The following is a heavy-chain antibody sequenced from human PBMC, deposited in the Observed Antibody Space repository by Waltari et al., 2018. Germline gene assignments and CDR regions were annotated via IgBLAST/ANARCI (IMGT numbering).Heavy chain of an antibody. CDR3: AKIPVYGDYVDWYFDL. D-gene: IGHD4-17*01. CDR1: GGPISSYY. CDR2: IYYSGST. J-gene: IGHJ2*01. Sequence: QVRLQESGPGLVKPSETLSLTCTVSGGPISSYYWSWIRQPPGKGLEWIGYIYYSGSTNYNPSLKSRVTISLGTSKNQFSLKLSSVTAADTAVYYCAKIPVYGDYVDWYFDLWGRGTLVTVSS. V-gene: IGHV4-59*01.